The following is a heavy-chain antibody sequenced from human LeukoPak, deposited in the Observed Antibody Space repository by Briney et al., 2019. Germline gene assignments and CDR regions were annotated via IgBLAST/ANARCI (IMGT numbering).Heavy chain of an antibody. CDR3: ARTRSGPASALDI. J-gene: IGHJ3*02. D-gene: IGHD1-26*01. V-gene: IGHV3-64*01. CDR2: ISSNGGST. Sequence: GGSLRLSCAASGFTFSSYAMHWVRQAPGKGLEYVSAISSNGGSTYYANSVKGRFTISRDNSKNTLYLQMGSLRAEDMAVYYCARTRSGPASALDIWGQGTMVTVSS. CDR1: GFTFSSYA.